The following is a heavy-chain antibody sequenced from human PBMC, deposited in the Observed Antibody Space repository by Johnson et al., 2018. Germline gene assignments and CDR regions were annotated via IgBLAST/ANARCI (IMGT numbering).Heavy chain of an antibody. J-gene: IGHJ1*01. CDR3: ATTTTVAWVGFFQQ. Sequence: QVQLQQWGAGLLKPSETLSLTCAVYGGSLRGYYWSWIRQAPGKGLEWIGEINHSGSTNYNPSLKSRVTISVDASEKEFSLRLTSVTAADTAIYYCATTTTVAWVGFFQQWGQGTLVTVSS. CDR2: INHSGST. D-gene: IGHD4-23*01. V-gene: IGHV4-34*01. CDR1: GGSLRGYY.